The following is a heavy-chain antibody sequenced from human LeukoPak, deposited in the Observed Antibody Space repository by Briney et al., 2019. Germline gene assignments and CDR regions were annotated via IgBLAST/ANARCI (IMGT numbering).Heavy chain of an antibody. CDR1: GFSVSSTY. CDR3: ARARSVGPPTGFDY. Sequence: GGSLRLSCAASGFSVSSTYMSWVRQAPGKGLEWVSIIYSGGNTYYADSVKGRFTISRDNSKNTLFLQMNSLGAEDTAVFYCARARSVGPPTGFDYWGQGTLVTVSS. D-gene: IGHD4-23*01. CDR2: IYSGGNT. V-gene: IGHV3-53*05. J-gene: IGHJ4*02.